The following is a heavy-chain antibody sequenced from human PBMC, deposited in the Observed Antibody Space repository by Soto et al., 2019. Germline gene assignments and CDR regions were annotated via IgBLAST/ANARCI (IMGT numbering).Heavy chain of an antibody. V-gene: IGHV4-59*01. CDR1: GGSINDYY. CDR2: LYYSGST. CDR3: VGEKNNATRGYYYYGMDV. Sequence: PSETLSLTCTVSGGSINDYYWNWIRQPPGKGLEWIAYLYYSGSTNYNPSLKGRVTVSLDTSKRQFSLRLSSVTAADTATYYCVGEKNNATRGYYYYGMDVWGQGTTVTVSS. D-gene: IGHD1-1*01. J-gene: IGHJ6*02.